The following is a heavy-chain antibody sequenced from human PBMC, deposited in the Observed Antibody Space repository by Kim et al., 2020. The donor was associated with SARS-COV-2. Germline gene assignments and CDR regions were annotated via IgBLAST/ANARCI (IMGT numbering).Heavy chain of an antibody. CDR2: INHSGST. V-gene: IGHV4-34*01. J-gene: IGHJ5*02. CDR3: ARGRYSGSYHYIGWFDP. D-gene: IGHD1-26*01. CDR1: GGSFSGYY. Sequence: SETLSLTCAVYGGSFSGYYWSWIRQPPGKGLEWIGEINHSGSTNYNPSLKSRVTISVDTSKNQFSLKLSSVTAADTAVYYCARGRYSGSYHYIGWFDPWG.